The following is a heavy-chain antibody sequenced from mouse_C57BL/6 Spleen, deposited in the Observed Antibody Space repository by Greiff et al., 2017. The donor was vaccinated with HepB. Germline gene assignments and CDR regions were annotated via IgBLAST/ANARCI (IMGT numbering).Heavy chain of an antibody. D-gene: IGHD3-2*02. CDR1: GYTFTSYG. J-gene: IGHJ3*01. CDR2: IDPNSGGT. CDR3: AREGQLRTRYPFAY. Sequence: VQLQQSGAELARPGASVKLSCKASGYTFTSYGISWVKQRTGRGLEWIGRIDPNSGGTKYNEKFKSKATLTVDKPSSTAYMQLSSLTSEDTAVYYCAREGQLRTRYPFAYWGQGTLVTVSA. V-gene: IGHV1-72*01.